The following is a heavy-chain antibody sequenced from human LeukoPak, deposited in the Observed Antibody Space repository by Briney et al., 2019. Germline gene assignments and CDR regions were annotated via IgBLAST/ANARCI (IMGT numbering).Heavy chain of an antibody. D-gene: IGHD2-2*01. CDR1: DYSISNGYY. V-gene: IGHV4-38-2*01. Sequence: PSSTLSLPCAVSDYSISNGYYWVCLMPPQGKELEWIVSLCDTGTTYNTPSLKSRVTISVDTSKNQFSLKLSSVTAADTAVYYCASSDPKLNIVVVPAARLLDAFDIWGQGTMVTVSS. CDR2: LCDTGTT. J-gene: IGHJ3*02. CDR3: ASSDPKLNIVVVPAARLLDAFDI.